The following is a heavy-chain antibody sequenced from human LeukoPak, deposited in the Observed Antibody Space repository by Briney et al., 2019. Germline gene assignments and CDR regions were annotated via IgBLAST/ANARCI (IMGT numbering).Heavy chain of an antibody. CDR2: IYYSGST. CDR3: ARKSAAPDTYYFDF. D-gene: IGHD6-13*01. CDR1: GGSISSSNYY. V-gene: IGHV4-39*07. Sequence: PSETLSLTCTVSGGSISSSNYYWAWIRQPPGKGLEWIGTIYYSGSTYYNPSLKSRVTISVDTSKNQFSLKLRSVTAADTAVYYCARKSAAPDTYYFDFWGQGTLVTVSS. J-gene: IGHJ4*02.